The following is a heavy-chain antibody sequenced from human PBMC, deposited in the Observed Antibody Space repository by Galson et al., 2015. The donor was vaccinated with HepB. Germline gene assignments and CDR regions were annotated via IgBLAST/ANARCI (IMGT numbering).Heavy chain of an antibody. Sequence: SLRLSCAASGFTFSRLGMTWVRQAPGEGLECVSAIGVRGTTDYAESVKGRFTISRDNSKNMLYLQMNNLRAEDTAVYYCAKGTTDIDYWGQGTLVTVSS. V-gene: IGHV3-23*01. D-gene: IGHD1-1*01. CDR3: AKGTTDIDY. J-gene: IGHJ4*02. CDR1: GFTFSRLG. CDR2: IGVRGTT.